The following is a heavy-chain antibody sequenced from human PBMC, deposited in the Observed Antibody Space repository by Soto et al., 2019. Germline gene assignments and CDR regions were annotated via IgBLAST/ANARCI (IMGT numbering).Heavy chain of an antibody. J-gene: IGHJ6*03. CDR3: TRRAASVTTTDSYYYYGDV. Sequence: EVQLVESGGGLVQPGGSLRLTCAASGFAFSSHFMYWVRQAPVKGLEWVSCITSTSSGMYYTDSVKGRFTISRDNAKNAMYLQMNSLRAEDTAVYYCTRRAASVTTTDSYYYYGDVWGEGATVTVSS. D-gene: IGHD4-4*01. CDR2: ITSTSSGM. CDR1: GFAFSSHF. V-gene: IGHV3-48*04.